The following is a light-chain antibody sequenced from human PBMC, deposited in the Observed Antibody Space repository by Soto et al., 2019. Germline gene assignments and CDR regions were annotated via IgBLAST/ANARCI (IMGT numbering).Light chain of an antibody. CDR3: QQYDSSRYT. CDR1: QRLSRSY. V-gene: IGKV3-20*01. J-gene: IGKJ2*01. CDR2: GAS. Sequence: EIVLTQSPGTRSLSPGERATLSCRASQRLSRSYLAWYQQKPGQPPRLLIYGASSRATGIPDRFSGSGSGTDFTLTISRLEPEDFAVYYCQQYDSSRYTFGQGTKLEIK.